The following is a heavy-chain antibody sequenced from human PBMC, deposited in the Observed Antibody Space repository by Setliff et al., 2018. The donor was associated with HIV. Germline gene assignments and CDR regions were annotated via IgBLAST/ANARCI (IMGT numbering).Heavy chain of an antibody. J-gene: IGHJ4*02. CDR3: ARLRDMEWELIGLDY. CDR2: IHYSGST. D-gene: IGHD1-26*01. CDR1: GGSMSTYY. V-gene: IGHV4-59*01. Sequence: SETLSLTCTISGGSMSTYYWSWIRQSPEKGLEWIGYIHYSGSTNYNPSLKSRVTISLDTSKNQFSLKLSSVTAADTAIYYCARLRDMEWELIGLDYWGRGTLVTVSS.